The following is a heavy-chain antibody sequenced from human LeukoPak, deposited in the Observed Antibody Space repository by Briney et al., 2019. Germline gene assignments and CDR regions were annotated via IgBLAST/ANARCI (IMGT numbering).Heavy chain of an antibody. CDR3: ARVYCSSFSCQSHLAY. CDR1: GFTFSSYG. D-gene: IGHD2-2*01. J-gene: IGHJ4*02. V-gene: IGHV3-30*02. Sequence: GGSLRLSCAASGFTFSSYGMHWVRQAPGKGLEGVAFIRYDGSNKYYADSVKGRFTISRENSKHTLYLQMNSLRAEDTAVYYCARVYCSSFSCQSHLAYWGQGTLATVYS. CDR2: IRYDGSNK.